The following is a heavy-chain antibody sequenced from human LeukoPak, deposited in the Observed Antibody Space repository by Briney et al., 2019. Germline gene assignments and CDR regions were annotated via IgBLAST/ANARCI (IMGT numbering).Heavy chain of an antibody. D-gene: IGHD3-3*01. J-gene: IGHJ6*03. Sequence: ASVKVSCKASGGTFSSYAISWVRQAPGQGLEWMGGIIPIFGTANYAQKFQGRVTITADESTSTAYMELSSLRSEDTAVYYCASETKITILQPYYYYMDVWGKGTTVTVSS. CDR3: ASETKITILQPYYYYMDV. V-gene: IGHV1-69*13. CDR1: GGTFSSYA. CDR2: IIPIFGTA.